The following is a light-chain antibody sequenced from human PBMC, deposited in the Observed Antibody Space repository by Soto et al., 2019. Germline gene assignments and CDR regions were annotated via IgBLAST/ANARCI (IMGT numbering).Light chain of an antibody. J-gene: IGLJ1*01. CDR1: NSDVGGYNY. CDR2: EVS. Sequence: QSVLTQPASVSGSPGQSITISCTGTNSDVGGYNYVSWYQQHPGKAPKLMIYEVSNRPSGVSNRFSGSKSGNTASLTISGLQAEDEADYHCSSYSSGTTLKVFGTGTKVTV. CDR3: SSYSSGTTLKV. V-gene: IGLV2-14*01.